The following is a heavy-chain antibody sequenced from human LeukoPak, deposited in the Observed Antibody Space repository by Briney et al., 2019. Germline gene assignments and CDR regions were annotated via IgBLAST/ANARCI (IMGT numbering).Heavy chain of an antibody. CDR3: ARHSPYSSSWYRGYFDY. V-gene: IGHV4-34*01. J-gene: IGHJ4*02. CDR2: INHSGST. Sequence: SETLSLTCAVYGGSFSGYYCSWIRQPPGKGLEWIGEINHSGSTNYNPSLKSRVTISVDTSKNQFSLKLSSVTAADTAVYYCARHSPYSSSWYRGYFDYWGQGTMVTVSS. D-gene: IGHD6-13*01. CDR1: GGSFSGYY.